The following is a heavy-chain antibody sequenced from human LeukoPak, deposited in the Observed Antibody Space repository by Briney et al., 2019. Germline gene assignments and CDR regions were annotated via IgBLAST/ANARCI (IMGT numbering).Heavy chain of an antibody. V-gene: IGHV4-38-2*01. CDR1: GYSISSGYY. J-gene: IGHJ5*02. D-gene: IGHD3-3*02. Sequence: PSETLSLTCAVSGYSISSGYYWGWIRPPPGKGLEWIGSIYHSGSTYYNPSLKSRVTISVDTSKNQFSLKLSSVTAADTAVYYCARLPIFGVVIDSWFDPWGQGTLVTVSS. CDR3: ARLPIFGVVIDSWFDP. CDR2: IYHSGST.